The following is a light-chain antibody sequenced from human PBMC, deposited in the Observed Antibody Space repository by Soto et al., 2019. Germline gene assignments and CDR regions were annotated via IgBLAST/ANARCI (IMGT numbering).Light chain of an antibody. J-gene: IGKJ5*01. V-gene: IGKV3-20*01. Sequence: EIVLTQSPGILSLSPGERATLSCRASQSVRSTYLAWYQQKPGQAPRLRIHGASSRATGIPDRFSGSGSGTDFTLTISRLEPEDFAVYYCQYYSSSLSITFGQGTRLDIK. CDR2: GAS. CDR3: QYYSSSLSIT. CDR1: QSVRSTY.